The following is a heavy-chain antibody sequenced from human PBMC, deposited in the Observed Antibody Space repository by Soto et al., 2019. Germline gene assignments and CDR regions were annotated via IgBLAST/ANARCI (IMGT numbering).Heavy chain of an antibody. CDR3: AKDTLLWFGELLVNYGMDV. CDR2: ISYDGSNK. D-gene: IGHD3-10*01. CDR1: GFTFSSYG. V-gene: IGHV3-30*18. Sequence: QVPLVESGGGVVQPGRSLRLSCAASGFTFSSYGMHWVRQAPGKGLEWVAVISYDGSNKYYADSVKGRFTISRDNSKTTLYLQMNSLRAEDTAVYYCAKDTLLWFGELLVNYGMDVWGQGTTVTVSS. J-gene: IGHJ6*02.